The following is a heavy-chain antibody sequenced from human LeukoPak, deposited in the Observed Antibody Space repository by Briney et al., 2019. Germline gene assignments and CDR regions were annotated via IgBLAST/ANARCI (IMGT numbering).Heavy chain of an antibody. CDR2: ISSSGSTI. Sequence: NPGGSLRLSCAASGFTVISNYMSWIRQAPGKGLEWVSYISSSGSTIYYADSVKGRFTISRDNAKNSLYLQMNSLRAEDTAVYYCASGLRFLEWSHAFDIWGQGTMVTVSS. J-gene: IGHJ3*02. CDR1: GFTVISNY. CDR3: ASGLRFLEWSHAFDI. D-gene: IGHD3-3*01. V-gene: IGHV3-11*04.